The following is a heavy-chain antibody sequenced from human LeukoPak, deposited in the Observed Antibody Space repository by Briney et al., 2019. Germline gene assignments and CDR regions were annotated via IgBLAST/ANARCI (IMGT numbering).Heavy chain of an antibody. CDR1: GFTFSSYG. Sequence: PGGSLRLSCAASGFTFSSYGMHWVRQAPGKGLEWVAVISYDGSNKYYSDSVKGRFTISRDNSKNTLYLQMNSLTAEDTAVYYCARDFRPVVGAAGSFDCWGQGTLVTVSS. D-gene: IGHD6-13*01. CDR3: ARDFRPVVGAAGSFDC. CDR2: ISYDGSNK. V-gene: IGHV3-30*03. J-gene: IGHJ4*02.